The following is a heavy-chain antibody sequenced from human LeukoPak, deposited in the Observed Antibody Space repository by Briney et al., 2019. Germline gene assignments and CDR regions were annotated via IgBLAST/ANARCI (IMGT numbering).Heavy chain of an antibody. V-gene: IGHV4-59*01. J-gene: IGHJ4*02. CDR2: IYYSGST. Sequence: PSETLSLTCTVSGGSISSYYWSWIRQPQGKGLEWIGYIYYSGSTKYNPSFKSRVTISVDTSKNQFSLKLISVTAADTAVYYCATVVRDDILTGYYIDHWGQGTLVTVSS. CDR1: GGSISSYY. CDR3: ATVVRDDILTGYYIDH. D-gene: IGHD3-9*01.